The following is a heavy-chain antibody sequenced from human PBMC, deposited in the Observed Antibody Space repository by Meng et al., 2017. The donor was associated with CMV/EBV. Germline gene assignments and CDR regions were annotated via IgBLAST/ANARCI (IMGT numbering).Heavy chain of an antibody. J-gene: IGHJ6*02. CDR3: ARYNWNFDYYYGMDV. CDR1: GGSISSYY. Sequence: SETLSLTCTVSGGSISSYYWSWIRLPPGKGLEWIGYIYYSGSTNYNPSLKSRVTISVDTSKNQFSLKLSSVTAADTAVYYCARYNWNFDYYYGMDVWGQGTTVTVSS. D-gene: IGHD1-7*01. V-gene: IGHV4-59*01. CDR2: IYYSGST.